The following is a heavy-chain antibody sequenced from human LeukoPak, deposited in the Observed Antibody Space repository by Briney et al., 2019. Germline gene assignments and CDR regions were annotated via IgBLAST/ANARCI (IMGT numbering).Heavy chain of an antibody. CDR3: ARGNIVVVTANNWFDP. D-gene: IGHD2-21*02. Sequence: SETLSLTCTVSGGSISSGDYYWSWIHQPPGKGLEWIGYIYYSGSTYYNPSLKSRVTISVDTSKNQFSLKLSSVTAADTAVYYCARGNIVVVTANNWFDPWGQGTLVTVSS. V-gene: IGHV4-30-4*01. CDR1: GGSISSGDYY. CDR2: IYYSGST. J-gene: IGHJ5*02.